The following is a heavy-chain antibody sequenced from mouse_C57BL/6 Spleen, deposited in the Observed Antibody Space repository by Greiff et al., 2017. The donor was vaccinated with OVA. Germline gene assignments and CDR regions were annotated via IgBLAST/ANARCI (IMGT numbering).Heavy chain of an antibody. V-gene: IGHV5-6*01. J-gene: IGHJ2*01. D-gene: IGHD2-4*01. CDR3: ARGDYHFDY. CDR1: GFTFSSYG. Sequence: EVQGVESGGDLVKPGGSLKLSCAASGFTFSSYGMSWVRQTPDKRLEWVATISSGGSYTYYPDSVKGRFTISRDNAKNTLYLQMSSLKSEDTAMYYCARGDYHFDYWGQGTTLTVSS. CDR2: ISSGGSYT.